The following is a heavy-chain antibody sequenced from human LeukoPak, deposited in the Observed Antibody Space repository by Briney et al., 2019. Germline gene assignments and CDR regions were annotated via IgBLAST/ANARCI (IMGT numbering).Heavy chain of an antibody. V-gene: IGHV3-64D*06. J-gene: IGHJ4*02. CDR1: GLTFSSYA. D-gene: IGHD4-11*01. Sequence: QAGGSLRLSCSASGLTFSSYAMHWVRQAPGKGLEYVSAISSNGGSTYYADSGKGRFTISRDNSKNTLYLQMSSLRAEDTAVYYCVKDLTTTDTSYLDYWGQGTLVTVSS. CDR3: VKDLTTTDTSYLDY. CDR2: ISSNGGST.